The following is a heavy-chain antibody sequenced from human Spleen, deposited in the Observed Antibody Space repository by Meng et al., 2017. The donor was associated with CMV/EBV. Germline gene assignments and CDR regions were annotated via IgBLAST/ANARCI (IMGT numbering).Heavy chain of an antibody. Sequence: GESLKISCAASGFTFTNYAMHWVRQAPGKGLEWVAFISFDGTNKYYADSVKGRFTISRDNSKNTLYLQMNSLRPEDTAVYYCARVDNGYDLPFDYWGQGTLVTVSS. D-gene: IGHD5-12*01. CDR3: ARVDNGYDLPFDY. V-gene: IGHV3-30*04. J-gene: IGHJ4*02. CDR1: GFTFTNYA. CDR2: ISFDGTNK.